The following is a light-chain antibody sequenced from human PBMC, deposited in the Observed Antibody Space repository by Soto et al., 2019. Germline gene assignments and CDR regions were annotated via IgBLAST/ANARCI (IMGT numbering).Light chain of an antibody. CDR2: DAS. J-gene: IGKJ4*01. Sequence: DIQMTQSPSTLSASVGDRVTITCRASQSISSWLAWYQQKPGKAPNLLIYDASSLKSGVPSRFSGSGSGTEFTLTIISLQPDDFATYYCQQYNSYSTFGGGTQVEIK. CDR3: QQYNSYST. V-gene: IGKV1-5*01. CDR1: QSISSW.